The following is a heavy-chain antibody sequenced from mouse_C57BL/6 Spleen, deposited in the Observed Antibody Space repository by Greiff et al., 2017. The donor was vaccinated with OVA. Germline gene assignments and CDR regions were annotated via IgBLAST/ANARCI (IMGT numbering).Heavy chain of an antibody. CDR2: IDPSDSYT. Sequence: QVQLQQSGAELVKPGASVKLSCKASGYTFTSYWMQWVKQRPGQGLEWIGEIDPSDSYTNYNQKFKGKATLTVDTSSSTAYMQLSSLTSEDSAVYYCARTGTGIDYWGQGTTLTVSS. D-gene: IGHD4-1*01. J-gene: IGHJ2*01. CDR3: ARTGTGIDY. CDR1: GYTFTSYW. V-gene: IGHV1-50*01.